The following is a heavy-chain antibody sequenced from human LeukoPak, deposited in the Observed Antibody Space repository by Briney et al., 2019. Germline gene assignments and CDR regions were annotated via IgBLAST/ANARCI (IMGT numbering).Heavy chain of an antibody. D-gene: IGHD2-21*02. CDR3: ATDRDNSDWQKRFDS. Sequence: GVSLRLSCAASGFTFSTYWMNWYRQAPGKGLEWVGNINQDASEINYVASVRGRFTISRDNAKNSLHLQMNSLRAEDTAVYYCATDRDNSDWQKRFDSWGQGTLVTVSS. CDR2: INQDASEI. J-gene: IGHJ4*02. V-gene: IGHV3-7*01. CDR1: GFTFSTYW.